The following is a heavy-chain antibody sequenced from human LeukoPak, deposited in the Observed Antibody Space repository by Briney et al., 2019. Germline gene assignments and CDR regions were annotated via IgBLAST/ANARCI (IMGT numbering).Heavy chain of an antibody. Sequence: PSETLSLICTVSEVSISSYSWSWIRQPPGKGLEWIGYIYYSGSTNYNPSLKSRVTISVDTSKIQFSLKLSSVTAADTGVYYCAREGGEYYDFWSGYYWIDYWGQGTLVTDSS. CDR1: EVSISSYS. CDR2: IYYSGST. CDR3: AREGGEYYDFWSGYYWIDY. V-gene: IGHV4-59*01. J-gene: IGHJ4*02. D-gene: IGHD3-3*01.